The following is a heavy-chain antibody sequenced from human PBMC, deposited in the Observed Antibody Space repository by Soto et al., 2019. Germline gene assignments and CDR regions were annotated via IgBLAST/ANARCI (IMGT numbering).Heavy chain of an antibody. Sequence: VGSLRLSCAASGFTFSSYAMSWVLQAPGKGLEWVSAISGSGGSTYYADSVKGRFTISGDNSKNTLYLQMNSLRAEDTAVYYCAKGYSSSWYDYFDYWGQGTLVTVSS. V-gene: IGHV3-23*01. CDR1: GFTFSSYA. J-gene: IGHJ4*02. CDR2: ISGSGGST. D-gene: IGHD6-13*01. CDR3: AKGYSSSWYDYFDY.